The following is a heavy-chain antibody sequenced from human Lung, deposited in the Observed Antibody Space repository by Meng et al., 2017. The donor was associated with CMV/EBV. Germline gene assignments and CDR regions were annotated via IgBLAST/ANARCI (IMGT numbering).Heavy chain of an antibody. CDR1: GFTFSTYA. CDR3: ARDGQVGAKGFDH. D-gene: IGHD5-12*01. Sequence: GEXXKIXCAVSGFTFSTYAVHWVRQAPGKGLEWVAVISYDGTNKYYADSVKGRFSISRDNSKNTLYLQVNSLRPEDTSVFYCARDGQVGAKGFDHWGQGTLVTVSS. CDR2: ISYDGTNK. J-gene: IGHJ4*02. V-gene: IGHV3-30*04.